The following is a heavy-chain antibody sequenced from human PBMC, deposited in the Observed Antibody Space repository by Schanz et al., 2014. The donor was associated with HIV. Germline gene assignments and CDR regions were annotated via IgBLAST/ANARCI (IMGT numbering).Heavy chain of an antibody. CDR1: GFSFSNFG. V-gene: IGHV3-49*04. J-gene: IGHJ6*02. D-gene: IGHD3-10*01. CDR3: TRVVTRWFGEAHNALDV. Sequence: VQLVESGGGVVQPGRSLRLSCAASGFSFSNFGMHWVRQAPGKGLEWVGFIKSKAYGGTTDYAASVKGRFTISRDDSKSTVYLQMNNLKSEDTAVYYCTRVVTRWFGEAHNALDVWGQGTTVTVSS. CDR2: IKSKAYGGTT.